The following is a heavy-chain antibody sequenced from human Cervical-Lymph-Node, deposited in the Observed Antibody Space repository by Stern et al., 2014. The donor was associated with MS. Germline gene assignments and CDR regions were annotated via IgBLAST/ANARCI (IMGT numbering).Heavy chain of an antibody. CDR3: ARGVTAVTNYVPNWCFDL. Sequence: QLQLQESGPGLVKPSETLSLTCTVSGGSITNRDYWGWIRQSPGKGLEWIGSVYYSGITYYRPSLKSRGAQSIETSRGQFSLRVHSVTATDTAVYFCARGVTAVTNYVPNWCFDLWGRGTLVTVSS. D-gene: IGHD4-11*01. CDR1: GGSITNRDY. V-gene: IGHV4-39*01. CDR2: VYYSGIT. J-gene: IGHJ2*01.